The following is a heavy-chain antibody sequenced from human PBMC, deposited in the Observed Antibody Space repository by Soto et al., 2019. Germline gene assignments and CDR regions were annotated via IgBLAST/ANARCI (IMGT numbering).Heavy chain of an antibody. V-gene: IGHV3-48*02. J-gene: IGHJ4*02. Sequence: EVQLVESGGGLVQPGGSLRRSCAASGFTFSSYSMNWVRQAPGQGLEWVSYISSSSRTIYYADSVKGRFTISRDNAKNSLSRQMNSLRDEDTAVYYCARDSSGWYVFAYWGQGTLVTVSS. CDR2: ISSSSRTI. CDR3: ARDSSGWYVFAY. D-gene: IGHD6-19*01. CDR1: GFTFSSYS.